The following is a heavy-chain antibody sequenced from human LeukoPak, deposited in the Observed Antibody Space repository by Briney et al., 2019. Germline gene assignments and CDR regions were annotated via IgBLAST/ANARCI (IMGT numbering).Heavy chain of an antibody. J-gene: IGHJ4*02. CDR1: GFSVSNNY. CDR3: ARDMEYSSSWQYYSDY. D-gene: IGHD6-13*01. Sequence: PGGSLRLSCAASGFSVSNNYMSWVRQAPGKGLEWVSSISSSSSYIYYADSVKGRFTISRDNAKNSLYLQMNSLRAEDTAVYYCARDMEYSSSWQYYSDYWGQGTLVTVSS. CDR2: ISSSSSYI. V-gene: IGHV3-21*01.